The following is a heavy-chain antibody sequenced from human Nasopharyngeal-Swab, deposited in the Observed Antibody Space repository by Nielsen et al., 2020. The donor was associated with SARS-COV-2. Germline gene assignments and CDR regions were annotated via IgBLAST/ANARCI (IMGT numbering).Heavy chain of an antibody. CDR3: AKDEGPVVVVAAGDYYYGMDV. CDR2: ISGSGGST. V-gene: IGHV3-23*01. Sequence: GESLKISCAASGFTFSSYAMSWVRQAPGKGLEWVSAISGSGGSTYYADSVKGRFTISRDNSKNTLYLQMNSLRAEDTAVYYCAKDEGPVVVVAAGDYYYGMDVWGQGTTVTVSS. D-gene: IGHD2-15*01. CDR1: GFTFSSYA. J-gene: IGHJ6*02.